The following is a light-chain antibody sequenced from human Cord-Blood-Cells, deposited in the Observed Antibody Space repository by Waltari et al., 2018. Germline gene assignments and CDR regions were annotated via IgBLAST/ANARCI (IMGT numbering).Light chain of an antibody. Sequence: QSALTQPASVSGSPGQSITIPCTGTSSYVGGYNYVSWYQQHPGKAPKLMIYDVSNRPSGVSNRFSGSKSGNTASLTISGLQAEDEADYYCSSYTSSSLVVFGGGTKLTVL. CDR3: SSYTSSSLVV. J-gene: IGLJ2*01. CDR1: SSYVGGYNY. V-gene: IGLV2-14*01. CDR2: DVS.